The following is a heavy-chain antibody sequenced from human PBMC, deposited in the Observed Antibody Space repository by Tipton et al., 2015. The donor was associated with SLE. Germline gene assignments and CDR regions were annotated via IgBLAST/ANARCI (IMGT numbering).Heavy chain of an antibody. Sequence: TLSLTCTVSGDSISSSSYYWGWIRQPPGKGLEWIGSIYYSGSTYCNPSLKSQVTISVDTSKNQFSLKLGSVTAADTAVYYCARRPYYYGSGSYYNPFDHWGQGTPVTVSS. CDR2: IYYSGST. J-gene: IGHJ4*02. CDR3: ARRPYYYGSGSYYNPFDH. CDR1: GDSISSSSYY. D-gene: IGHD3-10*01. V-gene: IGHV4-39*07.